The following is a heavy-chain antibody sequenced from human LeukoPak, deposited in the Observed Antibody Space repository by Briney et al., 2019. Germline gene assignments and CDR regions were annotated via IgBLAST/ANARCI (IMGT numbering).Heavy chain of an antibody. V-gene: IGHV1-8*01. D-gene: IGHD3-10*01. CDR3: ARSGSIRRAMVRGVHRAFDI. CDR1: GYTFTSYD. J-gene: IGHJ3*02. CDR2: MNPNSGNT. Sequence: ASVKVSCKASGYTFTSYDINWVRQATGQGLEWMGWMNPNSGNTGYAQKFQGRVTMTRNTSISTAYMELSSLRSEDTAVYYCARSGSIRRAMVRGVHRAFDIWGQGTMVTVSA.